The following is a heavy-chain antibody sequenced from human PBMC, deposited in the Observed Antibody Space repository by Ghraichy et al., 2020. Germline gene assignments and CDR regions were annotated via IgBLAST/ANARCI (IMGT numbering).Heavy chain of an antibody. CDR3: ARGDVWSGRYYYYGMDV. J-gene: IGHJ6*02. CDR1: GGSFSGYY. Sequence: SETLSLTCAVYGGSFSGYYWSWIRQPPGKGLEWIGEINHSGSTNYNPSLKSRVTISVDTSKNQFSLKLSSVTAADTAVYYCARGDVWSGRYYYYGMDVWGQGTTVTVSS. CDR2: INHSGST. V-gene: IGHV4-34*01. D-gene: IGHD3-3*01.